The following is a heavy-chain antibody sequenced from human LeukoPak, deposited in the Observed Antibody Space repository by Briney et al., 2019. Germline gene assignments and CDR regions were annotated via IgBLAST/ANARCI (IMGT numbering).Heavy chain of an antibody. CDR1: GYTLTELS. D-gene: IGHD3-10*01. J-gene: IGHJ5*02. CDR2: FDPEDGET. CDR3: ARRSGSGSYSDQSPYNWFDP. Sequence: ASVKVSCKVSGYTLTELSMHWVRQAPGKGLEWMRGFDPEDGETIYAQKFQGRVTMTEDTSTDTAYMELSSLRSEDTAVYFCARRSGSGSYSDQSPYNWFDPWGQGTLVTVSS. V-gene: IGHV1-24*01.